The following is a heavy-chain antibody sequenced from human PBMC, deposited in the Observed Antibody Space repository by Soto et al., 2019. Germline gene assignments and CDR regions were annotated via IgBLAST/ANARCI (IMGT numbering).Heavy chain of an antibody. CDR1: GFTFSSYG. CDR3: AREGGSYQTYDLDD. D-gene: IGHD1-26*01. J-gene: IGHJ4*02. V-gene: IGHV3-33*01. Sequence: GGSLRLSCAASGFTFSSYGMHWVRQAPGKGLEWVAVIWYDGSNKYYADSVKGRFTISRDNSKNTLYLQMNSLRAEDTAVYYWAREGGSYQTYDLDDWGQGTLVTGSS. CDR2: IWYDGSNK.